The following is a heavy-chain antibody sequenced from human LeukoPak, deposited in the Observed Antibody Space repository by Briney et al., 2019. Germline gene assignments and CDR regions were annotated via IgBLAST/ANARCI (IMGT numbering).Heavy chain of an antibody. Sequence: SGPTLVKPTQTXTXXXTXSGXSXSXXGVXXXWXXQXPGKALEWXXXIYWXXDKRYSPSLKSRLTXTKDTSKNQVVVTMTNMDPVDTAXYYCVXTHSGTPSTDWFDPWGQGTLVTVSS. CDR3: VXTHSGTPSTDWFDP. J-gene: IGHJ5*02. V-gene: IGHV2-5*01. D-gene: IGHD1-1*01. CDR2: IYWXXDK. CDR1: GXSXSXXGVX.